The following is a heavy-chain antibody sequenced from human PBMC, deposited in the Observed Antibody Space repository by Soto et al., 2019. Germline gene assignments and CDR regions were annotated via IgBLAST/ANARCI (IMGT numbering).Heavy chain of an antibody. CDR3: ARVIRSVCYRRFDY. J-gene: IGHJ4*02. V-gene: IGHV4-59*01. Sequence: AETLSRTSAISRGSISSSYWCWIRQPPGKGLEWIGYIYYSGRTNYNPSLKSRVTISVDTSKNQFSLKLSSVTAADTAVYYCARVIRSVCYRRFDYWGQGTLVTGSS. CDR1: RGSISSSY. D-gene: IGHD2-8*01. CDR2: IYYSGRT.